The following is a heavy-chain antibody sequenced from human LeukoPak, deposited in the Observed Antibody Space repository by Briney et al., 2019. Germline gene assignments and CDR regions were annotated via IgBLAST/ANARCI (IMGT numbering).Heavy chain of an antibody. V-gene: IGHV3-30*18. CDR2: ISPDGNSE. D-gene: IGHD1/OR15-1a*01. CDR1: GFTFSTFG. Sequence: GGSLRLSCAASGFTFSTFGIHWVRQAPGKGLEWVAAISPDGNSEYYADSVKGRFTISRDNSKNMIYLQMNSLRGEDSAVYYCAEVNNYDDYWGQGTLVTVSS. J-gene: IGHJ4*02. CDR3: AEVNNYDDY.